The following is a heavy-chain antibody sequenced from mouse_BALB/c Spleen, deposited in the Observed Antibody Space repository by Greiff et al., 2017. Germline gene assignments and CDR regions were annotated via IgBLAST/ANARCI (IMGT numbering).Heavy chain of an antibody. D-gene: IGHD2-10*01. J-gene: IGHJ2*01. CDR1: GYTFTNYW. Sequence: QVQLQQSGAELVRPGTSVKISCKASGYTFTNYWLGWVKQRPGHGLEWIGDIYPGGGYTNYNEKFKGKATLTADTSSSTAYMQLSSLTSEDSAVYFCARPYYGKRTPFDYWGQGTTLTVSS. CDR2: IYPGGGYT. V-gene: IGHV1-63*02. CDR3: ARPYYGKRTPFDY.